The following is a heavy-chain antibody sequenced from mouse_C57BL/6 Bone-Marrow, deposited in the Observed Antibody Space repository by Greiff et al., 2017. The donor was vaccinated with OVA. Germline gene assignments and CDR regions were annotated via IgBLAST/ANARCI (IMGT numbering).Heavy chain of an antibody. CDR2: IDPSDSYT. CDR3: AVGGVRSGSWFAY. D-gene: IGHD3-1*01. Sequence: VQLQQPGAELVKPGASVKLSCKASGYTFTSYWMQWVKQRPGQGLEWIGEIDPSDSYTNYNQKFKGKATLTVDTSSSTAYMQLSSLTSEDSAVYYCAVGGVRSGSWFAYWGQGTLVTVSA. V-gene: IGHV1-50*01. J-gene: IGHJ3*01. CDR1: GYTFTSYW.